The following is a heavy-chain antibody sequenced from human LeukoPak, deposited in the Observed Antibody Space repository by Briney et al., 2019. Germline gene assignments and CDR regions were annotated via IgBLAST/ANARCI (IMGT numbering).Heavy chain of an antibody. J-gene: IGHJ6*02. D-gene: IGHD1-26*01. CDR3: ARDPLGGSDPHYYYYGMDV. V-gene: IGHV1-18*01. CDR2: ISAYNGNT. Sequence: GASVKVSCKASGYTFTSYGISWVRQAPGQGLEWMGWISAYNGNTNYGQKLQGRVTMTTDTSTSTAYMELRSLRSDDTAVYYCARDPLGGSDPHYYYYGMDVWGQGTTVTVSS. CDR1: GYTFTSYG.